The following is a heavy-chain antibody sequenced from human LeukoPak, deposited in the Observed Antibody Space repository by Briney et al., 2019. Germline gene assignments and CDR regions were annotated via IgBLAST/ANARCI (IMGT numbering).Heavy chain of an antibody. V-gene: IGHV3-20*04. Sequence: PGGSLRLSCAASGFIFEDYGTTWVRQAPGKGLEWVSGINGNGGSRGYAASVKGRFTISRDNANNSLYLQMNSLRAEDTALYYCARGSSFHNYWGQGTLVTVSS. CDR1: GFIFEDYG. D-gene: IGHD6-6*01. J-gene: IGHJ4*02. CDR2: INGNGGSR. CDR3: ARGSSFHNY.